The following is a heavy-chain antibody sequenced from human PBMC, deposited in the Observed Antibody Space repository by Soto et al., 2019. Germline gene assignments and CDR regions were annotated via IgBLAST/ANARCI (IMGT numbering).Heavy chain of an antibody. CDR3: AIRASYYDSSGYFDY. J-gene: IGHJ4*02. V-gene: IGHV3-74*01. CDR1: GFTFSSYA. Sequence: GGSLRLSCAASGFTFSSYAMNWVRQAPGKGLEWVSRIHSDVSTTSYADSVKGRFTISRDNAKNTLYLQMNSLRAEDTAVYCCAIRASYYDSSGYFDYWGQGTLVTVSS. D-gene: IGHD3-22*01. CDR2: IHSDVSTT.